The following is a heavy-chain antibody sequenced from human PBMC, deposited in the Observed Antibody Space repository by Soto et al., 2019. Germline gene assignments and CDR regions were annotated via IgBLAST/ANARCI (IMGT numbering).Heavy chain of an antibody. CDR2: INPTGGST. D-gene: IGHD6-6*01. J-gene: IGHJ5*02. V-gene: IGHV1-46*01. CDR3: ARAYTTSCPGP. CDR1: GYTFTNYY. Sequence: ASVKVSCKASGYTFTNYYMHWVRQVPGQGLEWMGMINPTGGSTTYAQKFQGRVSMTRDTSTNTVYMELSGLRSEDTAVYYCARAYTTSCPGPWGQGTLVTVS.